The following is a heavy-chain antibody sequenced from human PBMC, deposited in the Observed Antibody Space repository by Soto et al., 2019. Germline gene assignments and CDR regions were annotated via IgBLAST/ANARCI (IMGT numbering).Heavy chain of an antibody. CDR2: IYYSGST. D-gene: IGHD1-26*01. Sequence: PSETLSLTCTVSGGSISSSSYYWGWIRQPPGKGLEWIGSIYYSGSTYYNPSLKSRVTISVDTSKNQFSLKLSSVTAADTAVYYCARVGANKDYWGQGTLGTVSS. CDR1: GGSISSSSYY. CDR3: ARVGANKDY. J-gene: IGHJ4*02. V-gene: IGHV4-39*01.